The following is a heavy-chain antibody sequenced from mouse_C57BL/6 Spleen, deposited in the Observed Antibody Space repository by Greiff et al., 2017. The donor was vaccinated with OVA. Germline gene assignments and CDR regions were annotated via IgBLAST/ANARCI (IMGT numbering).Heavy chain of an antibody. D-gene: IGHD1-1*01. V-gene: IGHV1-26*01. CDR2: INPNNGGT. CDR3: ARDYYYGSSPLFDY. Sequence: EVQLQQSGPELVKPGASVKISCKASGYTFTDYYMNWVKQSHGKSLEWIGDINPNNGGTSYNQKFKGKATLTVDKSSSTAYMELRSLTSEDSAVYYCARDYYYGSSPLFDYWGQGTTLTVSS. J-gene: IGHJ2*01. CDR1: GYTFTDYY.